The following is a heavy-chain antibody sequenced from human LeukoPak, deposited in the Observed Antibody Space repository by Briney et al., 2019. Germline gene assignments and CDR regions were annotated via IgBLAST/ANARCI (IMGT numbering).Heavy chain of an antibody. CDR1: GFTFSNYA. D-gene: IGHD2-2*01. CDR3: AKSTSPLYYYYGMDV. J-gene: IGHJ6*02. Sequence: PGGSLRLSCAASGFTFSNYAMSWVRQAPGKGLEWVSTISGSGDSTYYADSVKGRFTISRDNSKNTLYLQLNSLRAEDTAVYYCAKSTSPLYYYYGMDVWGQGTTVTVS. CDR2: ISGSGDST. V-gene: IGHV3-23*01.